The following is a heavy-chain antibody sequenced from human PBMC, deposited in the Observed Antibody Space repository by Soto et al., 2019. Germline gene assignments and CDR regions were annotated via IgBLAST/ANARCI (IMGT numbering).Heavy chain of an antibody. J-gene: IGHJ4*02. Sequence: VASVKVSCKASGGTFSRYTITWVRPAPGQGLEWMGGITPMFGTPNYAQKFQGRVTITADESTSTAYMELSSLRSEDTAMYYCARDGTLYDSSAYYYLYWGQGTLVTVSS. CDR2: ITPMFGTP. CDR1: GGTFSRYT. V-gene: IGHV1-69*13. D-gene: IGHD3-22*01. CDR3: ARDGTLYDSSAYYYLY.